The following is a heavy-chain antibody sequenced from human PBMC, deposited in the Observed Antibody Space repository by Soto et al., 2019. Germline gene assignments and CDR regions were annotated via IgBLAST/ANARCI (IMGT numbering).Heavy chain of an antibody. D-gene: IGHD3-3*01. CDR1: GGSISSGDYY. CDR2: IYYSGST. CDR3: ARVVIWSGPYGMDV. Sequence: SETLSLTCTVSGGSISSGDYYWSWIRQPPGKGLEWIGYIYYSGSTYYNPSLKSRVTISVDTSKNQFSLKLSSVTAADTAVYYCARVVIWSGPYGMDVWGQGTTVTVSS. J-gene: IGHJ6*02. V-gene: IGHV4-30-4*01.